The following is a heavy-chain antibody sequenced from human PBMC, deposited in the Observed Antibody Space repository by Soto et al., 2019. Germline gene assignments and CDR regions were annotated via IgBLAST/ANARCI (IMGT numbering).Heavy chain of an antibody. Sequence: PGESLKISCTASGYSFPNYWIGWVRQVPGQGLEWMGIIYPGDSDTRYSPSFQGQVTISADKSISTAYLQWSSLKASDTAMYYCARRADGSPDRGLKAFDYWGQGTLVTVSS. CDR2: IYPGDSDT. CDR3: ARRADGSPDRGLKAFDY. V-gene: IGHV5-51*01. CDR1: GYSFPNYW. D-gene: IGHD3-10*01. J-gene: IGHJ4*02.